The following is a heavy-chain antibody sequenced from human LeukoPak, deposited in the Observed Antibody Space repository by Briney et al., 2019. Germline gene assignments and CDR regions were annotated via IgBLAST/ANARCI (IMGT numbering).Heavy chain of an antibody. J-gene: IGHJ3*02. CDR3: ARQIRWYTAFDI. D-gene: IGHD4-23*01. CDR2: IGSRDGGT. CDR1: GFIFSNYA. V-gene: IGHV3-23*01. Sequence: PGASLRLSCAASGFIFSNYAMSWVRQAPGKGLEWVSAIGSRDGGTYYADSVKGRFTVSRDDPKNTLYLQMNTLRVEDTAVYYCARQIRWYTAFDIWGQGTMVTVSS.